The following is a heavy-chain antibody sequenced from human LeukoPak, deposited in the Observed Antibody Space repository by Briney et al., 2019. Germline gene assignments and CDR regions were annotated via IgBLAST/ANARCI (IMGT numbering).Heavy chain of an antibody. D-gene: IGHD2-15*01. CDR2: IYYSGIP. CDR1: GGSISSGGYY. V-gene: IGHV4-31*03. CDR3: AISIEDSNWFDP. Sequence: SQTLSLTCTVSGGSISSGGYYWSWIRQHPGKGLEWIGYIYYSGIPYYNPSLKSRVSISVDTSKTQFSLKLSSVTAADTAVYYCAISIEDSNWFDPWGQGTLVTVSS. J-gene: IGHJ5*02.